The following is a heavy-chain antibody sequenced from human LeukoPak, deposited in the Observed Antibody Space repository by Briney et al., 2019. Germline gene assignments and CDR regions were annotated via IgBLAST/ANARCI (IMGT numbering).Heavy chain of an antibody. V-gene: IGHV3-23*01. D-gene: IGHD3-10*01. CDR2: ISGSGGST. CDR1: GFTFSSYA. CDR3: AKVLGWFGELVLRDAFDI. Sequence: PGGSLRLSCAASGFTFSSYAMSWVRQAPGKGLDWVSAISGSGGSTYYADSVKGRFTISRDNSKNTLYLQMNSLRAEDTAVYYCAKVLGWFGELVLRDAFDIWGQGTMVTVSS. J-gene: IGHJ3*02.